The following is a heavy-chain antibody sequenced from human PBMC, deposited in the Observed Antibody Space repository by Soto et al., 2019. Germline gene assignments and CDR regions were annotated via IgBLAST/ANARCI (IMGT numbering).Heavy chain of an antibody. Sequence: GGSLRLSCAASGFTFSIYDIHWVRQATGKGLEWVSAIGTTGDTHYPGSVEGRFTVSRENAINSVYLQMNSLRAEDTAVYYCARVGGGITGVMTQRMDVWGQGTTVTVSS. J-gene: IGHJ6*02. V-gene: IGHV3-13*01. CDR1: GFTFSIYD. CDR3: ARVGGGITGVMTQRMDV. CDR2: IGTTGDT. D-gene: IGHD3-16*01.